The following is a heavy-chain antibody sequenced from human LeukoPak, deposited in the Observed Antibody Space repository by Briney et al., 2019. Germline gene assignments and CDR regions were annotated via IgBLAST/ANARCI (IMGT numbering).Heavy chain of an antibody. CDR1: GFTFSSYD. D-gene: IGHD5-18*01. CDR2: IGTAGDT. CDR3: ARGRLVDTAMDN. Sequence: GSLRLSCAASGFTFSSYDMHWVRQATGKGLEWVSAIGTAGDTYYPGSVKGRFTISRENAKNSLYLQMNSLRAGDTAVYYCARGRLVDTAMDNWGQGTLVTVSS. V-gene: IGHV3-13*01. J-gene: IGHJ4*02.